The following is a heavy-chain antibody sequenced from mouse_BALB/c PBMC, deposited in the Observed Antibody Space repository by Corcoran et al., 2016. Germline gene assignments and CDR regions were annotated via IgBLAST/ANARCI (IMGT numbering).Heavy chain of an antibody. CDR3: AKTARATYYFDY. CDR1: GYSFTSYY. Sequence: QVQLQQSGPELVKPGASVKISCKASGYSFTSYYIHWVKQRPGQGLEWIGWIFPGSGNTKYNEKLKGKATLTADTSSSTAYMQLSSRTSEDSAVYFCAKTARATYYFDYWGQGTTLTVSS. D-gene: IGHD3-2*01. CDR2: IFPGSGNT. V-gene: IGHV1-66*01. J-gene: IGHJ2*01.